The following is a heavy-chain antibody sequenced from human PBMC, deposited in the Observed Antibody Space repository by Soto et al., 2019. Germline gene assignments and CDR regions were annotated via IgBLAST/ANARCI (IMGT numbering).Heavy chain of an antibody. CDR1: GASVSSDGYY. J-gene: IGHJ1*01. CDR2: IYPSGRT. V-gene: IGHV4-61*08. D-gene: IGHD1-1*01. Sequence: QVHLQESGPGLVKPSETLSLTCTVSGASVSSDGYYWIWFRQPPGKGLEWMGYIYPSGRTNYNPSLRSRVTMSMDTSKNQFSLKLTSMTAADTALYYCARGDQLLLYWGQGTLVTVSS. CDR3: ARGDQLLLY.